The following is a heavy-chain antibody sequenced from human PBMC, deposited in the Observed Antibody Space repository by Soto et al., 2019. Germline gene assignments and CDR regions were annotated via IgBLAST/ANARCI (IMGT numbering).Heavy chain of an antibody. CDR1: CGSISSYY. D-gene: IGHD6-13*01. J-gene: IGHJ5*02. V-gene: IGHV4-59*01. CDR2: IYYSGST. CDR3: AREAAAIPMGYNWFDP. Sequence: SETLSLTCTVSCGSISSYYWSWIRQPPGKGLEWIGYIYYSGSTNYNPSLKSRVTISVDTSKNQFSLKLSSVTAADTAVYYCAREAAAIPMGYNWFDPWGQGTLVTVSS.